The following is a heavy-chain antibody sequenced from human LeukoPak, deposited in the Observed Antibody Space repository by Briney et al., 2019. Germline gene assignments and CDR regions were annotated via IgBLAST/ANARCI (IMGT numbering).Heavy chain of an antibody. J-gene: IGHJ5*02. V-gene: IGHV4-59*01. Sequence: SETLSLTCTVSGGAISSYYWSWIRQPPGKGLEWIGYIYYSGSTNYNPSLKSRVTISVDTSKNQFSLNLSSVTAADTAVYYCARTSNYDFWSGYYKDNWFDPWGQGTLVTVSS. CDR2: IYYSGST. CDR1: GGAISSYY. CDR3: ARTSNYDFWSGYYKDNWFDP. D-gene: IGHD3-3*01.